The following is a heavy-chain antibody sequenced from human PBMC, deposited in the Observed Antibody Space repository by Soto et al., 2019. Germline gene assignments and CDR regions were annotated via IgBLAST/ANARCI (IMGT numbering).Heavy chain of an antibody. J-gene: IGHJ6*03. V-gene: IGHV1-3*01. CDR3: ARGAGAARLPTNYYMDV. D-gene: IGHD6-6*01. CDR2: INAGTGNT. CDR1: GYTFSSYA. Sequence: QVQLVQSGAEVKKPGASVKVSCKASGYTFSSYAMHWVRQAPGQRLEWMGWINAGTGNTKYSQKFQGRVTITRDTSASTAYMELSSLRSEDTAVYYCARGAGAARLPTNYYMDVWGKGITVTVS.